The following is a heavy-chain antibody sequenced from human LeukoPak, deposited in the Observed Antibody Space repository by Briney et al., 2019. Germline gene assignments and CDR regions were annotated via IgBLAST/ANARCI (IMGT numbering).Heavy chain of an antibody. CDR3: AREKGREWLLPPNFDY. J-gene: IGHJ4*02. V-gene: IGHV1-2*02. CDR2: INPNSGGT. D-gene: IGHD3-3*01. Sequence: GASVKVSCKASGYTFTGYYMHWVRQAPGQGLEWMGWINPNSGGTNYAQKFQGRVTMTRDTSISTAYMELSRLRSDDTAVCYCAREKGREWLLPPNFDYWGQGTLVTVSS. CDR1: GYTFTGYY.